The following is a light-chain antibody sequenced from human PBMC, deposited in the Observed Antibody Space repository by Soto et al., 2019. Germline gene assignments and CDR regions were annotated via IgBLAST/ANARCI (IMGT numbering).Light chain of an antibody. V-gene: IGKV3-20*01. Sequence: EIVLTQSPGTLSLSPGERATLSCRASQSVSSSYLAWYQQKPGQAPRHLIYGASSRATGIPDRFSGSGSGTDFTLTISRLEPEDFAVYYCQQYGSSPKTFGQGTKVDNK. CDR1: QSVSSSY. CDR3: QQYGSSPKT. CDR2: GAS. J-gene: IGKJ1*01.